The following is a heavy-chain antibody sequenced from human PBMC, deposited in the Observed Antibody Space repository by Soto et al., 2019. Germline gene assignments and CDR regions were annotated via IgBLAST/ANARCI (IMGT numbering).Heavy chain of an antibody. D-gene: IGHD1-26*01. CDR2: YDPEDGET. Sequence: GASVKVSCKVSGYSLTDLSIHWVRQAPGKGLEWMGGYDPEDGETVYAQRFQGRVTMTEDTSTDTAYMELRSLRSEDTAVYFCTTDLYPSGYLLRARFGRFDYWGQGTLVTVSS. CDR3: TTDLYPSGYLLRARFGRFDY. V-gene: IGHV1-24*01. CDR1: GYSLTDLS. J-gene: IGHJ4*02.